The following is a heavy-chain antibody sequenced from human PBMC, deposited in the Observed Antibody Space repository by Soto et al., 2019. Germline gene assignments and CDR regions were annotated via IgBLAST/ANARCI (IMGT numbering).Heavy chain of an antibody. J-gene: IGHJ4*02. V-gene: IGHV3-23*01. D-gene: IGHD6-19*01. CDR2: ISGSGGIT. CDR3: AKAEKSSAVAGYFDS. Sequence: GGSLRLSCVASGFMFSNYAMNWVRQAPGKGLEWVSAISGSGGITYYADSVKGRFTISRDNSKNTLYLQMNSLRAEDTAVYYCAKAEKSSAVAGYFDSWGQGTLVTVSS. CDR1: GFMFSNYA.